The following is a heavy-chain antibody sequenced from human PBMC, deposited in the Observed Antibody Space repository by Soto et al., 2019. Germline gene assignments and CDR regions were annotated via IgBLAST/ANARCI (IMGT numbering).Heavy chain of an antibody. J-gene: IGHJ6*01. Sequence: PSETLSLPCTVSGGSISSYYWSWIRQPPGKGLEWIGYIYNSGSTNYNPSLKSRVTISVDTSKNQFSLKMSSVTAADTAVYYCARVTGRYYYGMDVWGQGTTVTVSS. V-gene: IGHV4-59*12. CDR3: ARVTGRYYYGMDV. CDR1: GGSISSYY. CDR2: IYNSGST.